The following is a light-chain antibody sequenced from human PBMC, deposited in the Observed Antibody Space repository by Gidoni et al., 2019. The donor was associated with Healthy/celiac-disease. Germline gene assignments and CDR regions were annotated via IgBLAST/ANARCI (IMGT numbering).Light chain of an antibody. CDR1: ALPKQY. CDR2: KDS. CDR3: QSADSSGTYWV. J-gene: IGLJ3*02. Sequence: YALTQPPSVSASPGQTARITCSGDALPKQYAYWYQQKPGQAPVLVIYKDSERPSGIPERFSGSSSGTTVTLTISGVQAEDEADYYCQSADSSGTYWVFGGGTKLTVL. V-gene: IGLV3-25*03.